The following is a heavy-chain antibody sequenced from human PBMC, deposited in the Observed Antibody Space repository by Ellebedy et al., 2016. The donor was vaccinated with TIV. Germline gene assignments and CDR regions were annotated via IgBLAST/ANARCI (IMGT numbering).Heavy chain of an antibody. Sequence: PGGSLRLSCAASGFAFSTYAMSWVRQAPGKGLEWVSGISASADGTHYADSVKGRFVVSRDNSGNTLSLQMNSLRAEDTAVYFCARGKTILTVEDALDLWGQGTVVTVSS. V-gene: IGHV3-23*01. J-gene: IGHJ3*01. CDR1: GFAFSTYA. CDR3: ARGKTILTVEDALDL. D-gene: IGHD3-9*01. CDR2: ISASADGT.